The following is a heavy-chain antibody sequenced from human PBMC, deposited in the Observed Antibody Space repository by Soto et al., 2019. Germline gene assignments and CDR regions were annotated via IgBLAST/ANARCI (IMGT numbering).Heavy chain of an antibody. J-gene: IGHJ4*02. CDR1: GFTFSSYA. V-gene: IGHV3-23*01. CDR3: AKDRVYNYGFYDS. Sequence: EVQLLESGGGLVQPGGSPRLSCAASGFTFSSYAMSWVRQAPGKGLEWVSAISGNGGTRYYADSVKGRFTISRDNSKNTLYLQMNSLRAEDTAVYYCAKDRVYNYGFYDSWGQGTLVTVSS. D-gene: IGHD5-18*01. CDR2: ISGNGGTR.